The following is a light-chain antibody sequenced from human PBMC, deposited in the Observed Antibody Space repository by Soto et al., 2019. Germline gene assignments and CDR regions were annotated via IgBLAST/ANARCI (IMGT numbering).Light chain of an antibody. CDR3: QQFGSSTGFT. V-gene: IGKV3-20*01. CDR2: AAS. CDR1: QSINNRY. J-gene: IGKJ3*01. Sequence: EIVLTQSPGTLYLSPGERATLSCRASQSINNRYLAWYQQKPGQAPRLLIYAASSSATSIQDRFSGSGSGTDITITISRLETEDFAVYYCQQFGSSTGFTFGPGTKVDIK.